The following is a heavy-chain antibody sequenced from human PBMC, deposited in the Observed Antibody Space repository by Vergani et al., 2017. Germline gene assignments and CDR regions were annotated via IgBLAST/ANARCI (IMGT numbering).Heavy chain of an antibody. CDR3: AREIGSDYYDSSGYSHFDY. J-gene: IGHJ4*02. V-gene: IGHV1-18*04. D-gene: IGHD3-22*01. Sequence: QVQLVQSGAEVKKPGASVKVSCKASGYTFTNYIITWVRQAPGQGLEWMGWISAYKGNTNYAQKLKGRVTMTTDTSTSTAYMELRSLRSDDTAVYYCAREIGSDYYDSSGYSHFDYWGQGTLVTVSS. CDR2: ISAYKGNT. CDR1: GYTFTNYI.